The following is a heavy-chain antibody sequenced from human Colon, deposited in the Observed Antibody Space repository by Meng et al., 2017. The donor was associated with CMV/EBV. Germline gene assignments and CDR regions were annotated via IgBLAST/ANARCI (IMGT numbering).Heavy chain of an antibody. D-gene: IGHD3-10*02. CDR2: ISGSGTAT. J-gene: IGHJ4*02. CDR3: AKALFGMGQGGYFDS. Sequence: GGSLRLSCATPGFTFRTYAMGWGRQAPGKGLEWVSSISGSGTATYYSSAVKGRFPISRDSSKNTQALEMTGLRAEDTAVYYCAKALFGMGQGGYFDSWGQGTLVTVSS. CDR1: GFTFRTYA. V-gene: IGHV3-23*01.